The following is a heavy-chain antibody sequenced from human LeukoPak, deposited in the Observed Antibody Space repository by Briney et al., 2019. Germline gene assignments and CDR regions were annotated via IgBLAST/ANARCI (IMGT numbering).Heavy chain of an antibody. J-gene: IGHJ4*02. V-gene: IGHV1-8*01. D-gene: IGHD5-12*01. CDR2: MNPNSGNT. Sequence: ASVKVSCKASGYTFTSYDINWVRQATGQGLEWMGWMNPNSGNTGYAQKFQGRVTMTRNTSISTAYMELRSLRSDDTAVYYCARDGAVATKEADYWGQGTLVTVSS. CDR3: ARDGAVATKEADY. CDR1: GYTFTSYD.